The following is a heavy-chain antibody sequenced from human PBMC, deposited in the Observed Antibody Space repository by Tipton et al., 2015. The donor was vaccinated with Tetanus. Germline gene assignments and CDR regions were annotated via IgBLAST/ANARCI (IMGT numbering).Heavy chain of an antibody. CDR2: IYYSGST. CDR3: ARAPYDFWSGGQGDWFDP. V-gene: IGHV4-61*01. D-gene: IGHD3-3*01. CDR1: GGSVSSGSYY. Sequence: TLSLTCTVSGGSVSSGSYYWSWIRQPPGKGLEWIGYIYYSGSTNYNPSLKSRVTISVDTSKNQFSLKLSSVTAADTAVYYCARAPYDFWSGGQGDWFDPWGQGTLVTVSS. J-gene: IGHJ5*02.